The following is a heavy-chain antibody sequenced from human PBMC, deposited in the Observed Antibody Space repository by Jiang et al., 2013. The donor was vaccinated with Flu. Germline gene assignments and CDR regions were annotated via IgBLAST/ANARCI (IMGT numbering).Heavy chain of an antibody. CDR3: ARTLNYYDSSGYYPPTGEYGMDV. V-gene: IGHV4-59*08. CDR1: GGSISSYY. CDR2: IYYSGST. Sequence: PGLVKPSETLSLTCTVSGGSISSYYWSWIRQPPGKGLEWIGYIYYSGSTNYNPSLKSRVTISVDTSKNQFSLKLSSVTAADTAVYYCARTLNYYDSSGYYPPTGEYGMDVWGQGTTVTVSS. J-gene: IGHJ6*02. D-gene: IGHD3-22*01.